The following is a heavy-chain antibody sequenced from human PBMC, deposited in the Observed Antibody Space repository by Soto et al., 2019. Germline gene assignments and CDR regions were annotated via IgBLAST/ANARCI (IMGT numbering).Heavy chain of an antibody. D-gene: IGHD3-22*01. J-gene: IGHJ4*02. Sequence: GGSLRLSCAASGFTFDDYAMHWVRQVPGKGLEWVSGISWKSGKIVSADSVKGRFTISRDNSKNTLYLQMNSLRAEDTAVYYCARDIDAASMIVVVGGYWGQGTLVTVSS. CDR2: ISWKSGKI. CDR1: GFTFDDYA. V-gene: IGHV3-9*01. CDR3: ARDIDAASMIVVVGGY.